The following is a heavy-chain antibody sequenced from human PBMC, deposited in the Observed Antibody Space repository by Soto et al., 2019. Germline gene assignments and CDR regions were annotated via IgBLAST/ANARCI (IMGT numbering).Heavy chain of an antibody. D-gene: IGHD3-3*01. J-gene: IGHJ4*02. CDR1: GYTFTGYY. V-gene: IGHV1-2*02. Sequence: ASVKVSCKASGYTFTGYYMHWVRQAPGQGLEWMGWINPNSGGTNYAQKFQGRVTMTRDTSISTAYMELSRLRSDDTAVYYCARDHYDFWSGYFYWGQGTLVTVS. CDR2: INPNSGGT. CDR3: ARDHYDFWSGYFY.